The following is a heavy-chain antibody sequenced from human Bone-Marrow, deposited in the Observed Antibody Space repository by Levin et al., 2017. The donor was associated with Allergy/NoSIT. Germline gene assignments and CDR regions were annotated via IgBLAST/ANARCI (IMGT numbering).Heavy chain of an antibody. CDR3: AILDGYSFDY. J-gene: IGHJ4*02. Sequence: PSETLSLTCTVSGGSISSAGYHWTWIRQYPGTGLEWIGYISYRGSTYFNPSLKSRLTMSIDTSEQHFSLNLTSVSAAATAIYYCAILDGYSFDYWGQGALVTVSS. V-gene: IGHV4-31*03. D-gene: IGHD1-1*01. CDR1: GGSISSAGYH. CDR2: ISYRGST.